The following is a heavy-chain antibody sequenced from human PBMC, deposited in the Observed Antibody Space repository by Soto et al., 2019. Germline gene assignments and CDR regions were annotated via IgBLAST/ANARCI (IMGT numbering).Heavy chain of an antibody. V-gene: IGHV3-21*01. J-gene: IGHJ6*02. D-gene: IGHD3-10*01. CDR3: ARDSYGSGSYYNYYYYGMDV. CDR2: ISSSSSYI. Sequence: GGSLRLSCAASGCTFSSYSMNWVRQAPGKGLEWVSSISSSSSYIYYADSVKGRFTISRDNAKNSLYLQMNSLRAEDTAVYYCARDSYGSGSYYNYYYYGMDVWGQGTTVTVSS. CDR1: GCTFSSYS.